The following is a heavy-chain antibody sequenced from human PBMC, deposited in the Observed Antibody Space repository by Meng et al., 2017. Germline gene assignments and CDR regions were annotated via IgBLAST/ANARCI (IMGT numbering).Heavy chain of an antibody. D-gene: IGHD3-10*01. CDR2: KKQDGSGL. CDR3: PREGVIYWYSDL. V-gene: IGHV3-7*01. Sequence: LLKCGGGLVPPGAALSLSCSVSGGTFRSSSIALVRQALGKGLEWVANKKQDGSGLYYLGSVKGRFTISRDNAKNSLYLQMNRLRAEDTAVYYCPREGVIYWYSDLWGRGTLVTVSS. J-gene: IGHJ2*01. CDR1: GGTFRSSS.